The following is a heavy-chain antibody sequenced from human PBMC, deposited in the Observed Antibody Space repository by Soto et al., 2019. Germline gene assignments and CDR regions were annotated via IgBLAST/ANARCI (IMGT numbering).Heavy chain of an antibody. D-gene: IGHD6-19*01. Sequence: QVQLVQSGAEEKKPGASVKVSCKASGYTFTTYAMHWVRQAPGQRLEWMGWINAGNGNTKYSQKFQGRVTITRDTSASTAYLELSSLRYADTAVYYCARAVAVPADFDDWGQGTLVTVSS. V-gene: IGHV1-3*05. CDR2: INAGNGNT. CDR1: GYTFTTYA. CDR3: ARAVAVPADFDD. J-gene: IGHJ4*02.